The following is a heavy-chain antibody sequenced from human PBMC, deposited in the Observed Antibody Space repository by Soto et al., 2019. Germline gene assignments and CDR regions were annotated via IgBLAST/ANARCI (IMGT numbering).Heavy chain of an antibody. D-gene: IGHD1-1*01. CDR3: ARSKEVHYYYYMDV. Sequence: QVQLVQSGAEVKKPGASVKVSCKASGYTFTSYDINWVRQATGQGLEWMGWMNPNSGNTGYAQKFQGRVTMTRNTSMSTDYMELSSLRSEDTAVYYCARSKEVHYYYYMDVWGKGTTVTVSS. V-gene: IGHV1-8*01. J-gene: IGHJ6*03. CDR2: MNPNSGNT. CDR1: GYTFTSYD.